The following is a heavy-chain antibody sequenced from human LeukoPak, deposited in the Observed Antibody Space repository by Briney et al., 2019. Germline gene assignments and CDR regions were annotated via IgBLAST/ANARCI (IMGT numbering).Heavy chain of an antibody. CDR3: ARGTTDAY. J-gene: IGHJ4*02. Sequence: ASVKVSCTASGYTFTSYYIDWVRQAPGQGLEWMGEINPSGGSTRYAQKFQGRVTMTGDPSTRTVYMELSSLTSDDTAVYSCARGTTDAYWGQGTPVTVSS. D-gene: IGHD1-1*01. CDR2: INPSGGST. V-gene: IGHV1-46*01. CDR1: GYTFTSYY.